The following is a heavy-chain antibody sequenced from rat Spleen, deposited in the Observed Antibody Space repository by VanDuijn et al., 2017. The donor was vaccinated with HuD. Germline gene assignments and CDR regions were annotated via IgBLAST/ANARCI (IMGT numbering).Heavy chain of an antibody. CDR3: ARHLREASGVMDV. V-gene: IGHV2-72*01. CDR1: GFTFSDYY. Sequence: VQFVESGGGLVQPGRSLKLSCVASGFTFSDYYMAWVRQPPGKSLVWMGTIWAGGGTNYNSAVQSRLSISRDTSKSQVFLKMNSLQPEDTGTYYCARHLREASGVMDVWGQGASVTVSS. CDR2: IWAGGGT. D-gene: IGHD4-3*01. J-gene: IGHJ4*01.